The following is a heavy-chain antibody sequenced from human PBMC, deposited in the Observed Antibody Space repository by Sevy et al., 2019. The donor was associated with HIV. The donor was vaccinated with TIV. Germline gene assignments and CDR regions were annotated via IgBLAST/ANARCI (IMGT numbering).Heavy chain of an antibody. CDR1: GFTFSSYS. V-gene: IGHV3-21*01. CDR3: ARVDPDYYYYGMDV. CDR2: ISSSSYI. Sequence: GGSLRLSCAASGFTFSSYSMNWVRQAPGKGLEWVSSISSSSYIYYADSVKGRFTISRDNAKNSLYLQMNSLRAEDTAVYYCARVDPDYYYYGMDVWGQGTTVTVSS. J-gene: IGHJ6*02.